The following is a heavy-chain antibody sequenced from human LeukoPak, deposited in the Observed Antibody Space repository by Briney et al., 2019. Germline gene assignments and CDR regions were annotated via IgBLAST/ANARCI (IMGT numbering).Heavy chain of an antibody. CDR2: IYPGGST. CDR1: GFTVSSHH. V-gene: IGHV3-53*01. J-gene: IGHJ6*03. D-gene: IGHD2-15*01. CDR3: ARVLRYCSGGNCYSGGLGYMDV. Sequence: GGSLRLSCAASGFTVSSHHMSWVRQAPGKGLEWVSVIYPGGSTYYADSVKGRFTISRDNAKNSLFLQMNSLRAEDTAVYYCARVLRYCSGGNCYSGGLGYMDVWGKGTTVTISS.